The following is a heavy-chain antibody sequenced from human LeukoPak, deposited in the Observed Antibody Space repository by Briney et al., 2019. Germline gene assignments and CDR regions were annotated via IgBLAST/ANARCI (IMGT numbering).Heavy chain of an antibody. J-gene: IGHJ4*02. CDR2: FDPEDGET. CDR1: GYTFTGYY. Sequence: GASVKVSCKASGYTFTGYYMHWVRQAPGKGLEWMGGFDPEDGETIYAQKFQGRVTMTEDTSTDTAYMELSSLRSEDTAVYYCATGGLGPAGLRFLEWFFDYWGQGTLVTVSS. V-gene: IGHV1-24*01. D-gene: IGHD3-3*01. CDR3: ATGGLGPAGLRFLEWFFDY.